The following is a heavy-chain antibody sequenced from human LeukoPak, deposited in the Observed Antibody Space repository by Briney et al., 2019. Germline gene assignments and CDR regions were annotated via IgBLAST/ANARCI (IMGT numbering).Heavy chain of an antibody. Sequence: GGSLRLSCAASGFTFRSYWMHWGRQAPGKGLVWVSRINSDGSSTSYADSVKGRFTISRDNAKNTLYLQMNSLRAEDTAVYYCARDEDYGGNNFDYWGQGTLVTVSS. CDR2: INSDGSST. D-gene: IGHD4-23*01. J-gene: IGHJ4*02. CDR1: GFTFRSYW. CDR3: ARDEDYGGNNFDY. V-gene: IGHV3-74*01.